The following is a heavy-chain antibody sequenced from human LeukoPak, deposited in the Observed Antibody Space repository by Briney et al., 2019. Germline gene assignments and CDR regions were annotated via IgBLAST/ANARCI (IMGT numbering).Heavy chain of an antibody. Sequence: HSETLSLTCAVYGGSFSSYYWSWIRQPAGKGLEWIGRICTSGSTNYNPSLKSRVTMSVDTSKNQFSLKLSSVTAADTAVYYCARDGITGTILYWGQGTLVTVSS. CDR3: ARDGITGTILY. J-gene: IGHJ4*02. CDR2: ICTSGST. CDR1: GGSFSSYY. V-gene: IGHV4-4*07. D-gene: IGHD1-7*01.